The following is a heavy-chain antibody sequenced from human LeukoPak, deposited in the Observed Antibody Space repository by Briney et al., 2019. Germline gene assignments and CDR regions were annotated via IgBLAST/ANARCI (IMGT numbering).Heavy chain of an antibody. Sequence: SETLSLTCNVSGGSITANTYFWAWIRQPPGKGLEWVGGVYFSGSTYEKSSLKDRVTISVDTSKNQFFLRLSSVTAADTAVYYCARPGQLGSLYYGMDVWGQGTTVTVS. CDR2: VYFSGST. D-gene: IGHD7-27*01. CDR1: GGSITANTYF. CDR3: ARPGQLGSLYYGMDV. V-gene: IGHV4-39*01. J-gene: IGHJ6*02.